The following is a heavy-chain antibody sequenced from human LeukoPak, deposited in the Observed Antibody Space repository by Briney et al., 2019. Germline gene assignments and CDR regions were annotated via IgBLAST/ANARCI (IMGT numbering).Heavy chain of an antibody. Sequence: GGSLRLSCAASGFTFSSYSMNWVRQAPGKGLEWVSSISSSSSHIYYADSVKGRFTISRDNAKNSLYLQMNSLRAEDTAVYYCARDWSSGYDYAFDYWGQGTLVTVSS. CDR1: GFTFSSYS. D-gene: IGHD5-12*01. J-gene: IGHJ4*02. V-gene: IGHV3-21*01. CDR3: ARDWSSGYDYAFDY. CDR2: ISSSSSHI.